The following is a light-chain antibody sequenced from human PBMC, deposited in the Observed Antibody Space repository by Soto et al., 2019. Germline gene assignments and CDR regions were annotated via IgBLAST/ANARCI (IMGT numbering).Light chain of an antibody. CDR3: HQSDKSPPWT. CDR1: QSVSIN. J-gene: IGKJ1*01. Sequence: VLTQSKATLSVSPGGTVALSCRASQSVSINLAWIQQKPGQGPRLLIIGASTRATGVPDRFSGSGSGTEFTLTINSLQSDDFATYYCHQSDKSPPWTFGQGTKVDIK. V-gene: IGKV3-15*01. CDR2: GAS.